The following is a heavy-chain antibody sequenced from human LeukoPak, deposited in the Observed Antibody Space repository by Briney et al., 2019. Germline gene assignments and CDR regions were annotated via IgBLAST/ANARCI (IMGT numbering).Heavy chain of an antibody. J-gene: IGHJ4*02. CDR1: GFTFRNNW. D-gene: IGHD3-10*01. CDR2: INSDGSTT. V-gene: IGHV3-74*01. Sequence: PGGSLRLSCAASGFTFRNNWMHWVRQAPGKGLVWVSRINSDGSTTTYADSVKGRFTISRDNAKNTLYLQMNSLRAEDTAVYYCGRDLRGVTIGDWGQGTLVTVSS. CDR3: GRDLRGVTIGD.